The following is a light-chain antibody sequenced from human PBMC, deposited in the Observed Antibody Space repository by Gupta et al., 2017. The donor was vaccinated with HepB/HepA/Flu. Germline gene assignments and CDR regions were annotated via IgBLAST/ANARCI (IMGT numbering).Light chain of an antibody. J-gene: IGKJ1*01. CDR1: QSVSRN. Sequence: EIVMTQSPGTLSVSPGERATLSCRASQSVSRNLAWYQQKPGQAPRLLIYGASTRATDIPARFSGSGSGTEFTLTISSLQSEDFAVYYCQQYNNWPLTFGQGTKVEIK. CDR3: QQYNNWPLT. CDR2: GAS. V-gene: IGKV3-15*01.